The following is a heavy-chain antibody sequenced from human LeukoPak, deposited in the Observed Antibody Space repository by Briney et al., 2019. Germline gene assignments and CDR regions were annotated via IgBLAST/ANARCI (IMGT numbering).Heavy chain of an antibody. V-gene: IGHV3-66*01. CDR3: AKDLLYYYGSGSPLGY. CDR2: IYSGGST. J-gene: IGHJ4*02. Sequence: GGSLRLSCAASGFTFSSYEMSWVRQAPGKGLEWVSVIYSGGSTYYADSVKGRFTISRDNSKNTLYLQMNSLRAEDTAVYYCAKDLLYYYGSGSPLGYWGQGTLVTVSS. D-gene: IGHD3-10*01. CDR1: GFTFSSYE.